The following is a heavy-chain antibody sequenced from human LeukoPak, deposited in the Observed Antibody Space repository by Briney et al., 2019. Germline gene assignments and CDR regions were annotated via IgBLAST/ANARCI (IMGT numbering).Heavy chain of an antibody. CDR1: GYSFTSYW. CDR3: ARQTCSGGSCYLSGWFDP. J-gene: IGHJ5*02. D-gene: IGHD2-15*01. V-gene: IGHV5-51*01. CDR2: IYPGDSDT. Sequence: GESLKISCKGSGYSFTSYWIGWVRQMPGKGLEWMGIIYPGDSDTRYSPSFQGQVTISADKSISTAYLQWSSLKASDTAMYYCARQTCSGGSCYLSGWFDPWGQGTLATVSS.